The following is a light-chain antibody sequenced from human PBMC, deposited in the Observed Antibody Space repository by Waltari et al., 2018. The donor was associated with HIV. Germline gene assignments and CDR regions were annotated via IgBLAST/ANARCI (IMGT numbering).Light chain of an antibody. CDR2: WAS. Sequence: DIVMTQSPNSLAVSLGERATINCRSSRSILYSSNNQNYLAWYQQKPGQSPKVLIYWASTRASGVHDRFSGSGSGTNFSLTISSLQSDDVALYYCQQYYTIGPTFGGGTKVE. CDR1: RSILYSSNNQNY. V-gene: IGKV4-1*01. J-gene: IGKJ4*01. CDR3: QQYYTIGPT.